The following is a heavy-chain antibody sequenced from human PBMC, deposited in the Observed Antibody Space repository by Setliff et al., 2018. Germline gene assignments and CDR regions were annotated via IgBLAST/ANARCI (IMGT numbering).Heavy chain of an antibody. V-gene: IGHV4-34*01. CDR2: INHSGST. CDR3: ARRGYYYYGMDV. J-gene: IGHJ6*02. Sequence: PSETLSLTCAVYGGSFSGYYWSWIRQPPGKGLEWIGEINHSGSTNYNPSLKSRVTISVDTSKNQFSLKLSSVTAADTAVYYCARRGYYYYGMDVWGQGTTVT. CDR1: GGSFSGYY.